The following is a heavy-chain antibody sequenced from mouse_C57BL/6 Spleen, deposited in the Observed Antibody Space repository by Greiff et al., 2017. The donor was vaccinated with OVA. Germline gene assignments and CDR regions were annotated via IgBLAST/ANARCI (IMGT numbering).Heavy chain of an antibody. Sequence: EVQLQQSGPELVKPGASVKISCKASGYSFTGYYMNWVKQSPEKSLEWIGEINPSTGGTTYNQKFKAKATLTVDKSSSTAYMQLKSLTSEDSAVYYCARSGYDYSFDYWGQGTTLTVSS. V-gene: IGHV1-42*01. D-gene: IGHD2-4*01. CDR2: INPSTGGT. CDR3: ARSGYDYSFDY. CDR1: GYSFTGYY. J-gene: IGHJ2*01.